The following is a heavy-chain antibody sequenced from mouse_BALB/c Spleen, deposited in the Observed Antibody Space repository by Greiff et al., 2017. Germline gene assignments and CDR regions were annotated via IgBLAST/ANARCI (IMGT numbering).Heavy chain of an antibody. CDR3: ARVYGNYAWFAY. D-gene: IGHD2-1*01. CDR1: GFTFTDYY. V-gene: IGHV7-3*02. Sequence: EVQLVESGGGLVQPGGSLRLSCATSGFTFTDYYMSWVRQPPGKALEWLGFIRNKANGYTTEYSASVKGRFTISRDNSQSILYLQMNTLRAEDSATYYCARVYGNYAWFAYWGQGTLVTVSA. CDR2: IRNKANGYTT. J-gene: IGHJ3*01.